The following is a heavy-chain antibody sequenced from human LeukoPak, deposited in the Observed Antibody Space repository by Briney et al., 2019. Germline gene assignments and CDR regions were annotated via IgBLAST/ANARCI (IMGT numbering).Heavy chain of an antibody. Sequence: SETLSLTCTVSGGSISGYYWSWIRQPPGKGLEWIGYIYYSGSTNYNPSLKSRVTISVDTSKNQFSLNLSSVTAADTAVYYCAKSGGYGLIDYWGQGTLVTVSS. V-gene: IGHV4-59*08. D-gene: IGHD6-25*01. CDR3: AKSGGYGLIDY. CDR1: GGSISGYY. CDR2: IYYSGST. J-gene: IGHJ4*01.